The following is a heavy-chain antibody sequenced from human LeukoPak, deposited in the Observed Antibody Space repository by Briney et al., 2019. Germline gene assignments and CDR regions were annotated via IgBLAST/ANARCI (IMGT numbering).Heavy chain of an antibody. V-gene: IGHV4-34*01. D-gene: IGHD5-18*01. CDR3: ARGGGYSYGFPFDY. Sequence: SETLSLTCAVYGGSFSGYYWSWIRQPPGKGLEWIGEINHSGSTNYNPSLKSRVTISVDTSKNQFSLKLSSVTAADTAVYCCARGGGYSYGFPFDYWGQGTLVTVSS. J-gene: IGHJ4*02. CDR1: GGSFSGYY. CDR2: INHSGST.